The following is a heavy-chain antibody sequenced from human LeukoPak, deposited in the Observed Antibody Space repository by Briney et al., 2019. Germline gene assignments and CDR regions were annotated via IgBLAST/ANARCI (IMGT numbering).Heavy chain of an antibody. J-gene: IGHJ4*02. V-gene: IGHV3-7*01. CDR1: GFTVSRNY. CDR3: ARGYQFGY. CDR2: IKQDGSEK. D-gene: IGHD3-10*01. Sequence: GGSLRLSCAASGFTVSRNYMSWVRQAPGKGLEWVANIKQDGSEKYYVDSVKGRFTISRDNAKNSLYLQMNSLRAEDTAVYYCARGYQFGYWGQGTLVTVSS.